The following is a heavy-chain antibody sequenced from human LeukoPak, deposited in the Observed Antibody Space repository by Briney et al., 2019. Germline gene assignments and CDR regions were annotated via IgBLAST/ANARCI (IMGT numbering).Heavy chain of an antibody. CDR1: GFTFSDYN. J-gene: IGHJ6*02. D-gene: IGHD3-9*01. Sequence: SGGSLRLSCAASGFTFSDYNMNWIRQAPGKGLEWVSYITNGGSTIHHADSVKGRFTISRDNAKKTLYLQMNSLRAEDTAVYYCARSIGLTGGGVDVWGQGTTVTVSS. CDR2: ITNGGSTI. V-gene: IGHV3-11*01. CDR3: ARSIGLTGGGVDV.